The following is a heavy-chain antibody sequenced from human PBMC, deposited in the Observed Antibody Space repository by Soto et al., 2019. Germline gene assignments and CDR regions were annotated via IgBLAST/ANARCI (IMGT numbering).Heavy chain of an antibody. CDR1: GFTFSSYE. CDR2: ISSSGSTI. D-gene: IGHD6-6*01. CDR3: ARDDPPYSSSSFLWFDP. V-gene: IGHV3-48*03. Sequence: QTGGSLRLSCAASGFTFSSYEMNWVRQAPGKGLEWVSYISSSGSTIYYADSVKGRFTISRDNAKNSLYLQMNSLRAEDTSVYYGARDDPPYSSSSFLWFDPWGQGTLVTVSS. J-gene: IGHJ5*02.